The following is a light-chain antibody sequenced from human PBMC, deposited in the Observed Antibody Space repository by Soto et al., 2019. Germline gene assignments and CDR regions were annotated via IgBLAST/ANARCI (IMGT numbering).Light chain of an antibody. V-gene: IGLV2-8*01. CDR3: SSYAGINNLGV. Sequence: QSVLTQPPSASGSPGQSVTISCTGTSSDVGGYKYVSWYQQHPGKAPKLMIFEVNKRPSGVPVRFSGSKSGNTASLTVSGLQAEDEADYYCSSYAGINNLGVFGTGTKVTVL. CDR2: EVN. CDR1: SSDVGGYKY. J-gene: IGLJ1*01.